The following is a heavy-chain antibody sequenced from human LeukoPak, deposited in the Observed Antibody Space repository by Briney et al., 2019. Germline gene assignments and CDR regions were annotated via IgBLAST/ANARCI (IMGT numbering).Heavy chain of an antibody. Sequence: SETLSLTCTVSSGSTSSSSYYWGWIRQPPGKGLEWIGSIYYSGSTYYNPSLKSRITISVDTSKNQFSLKLSSVTAADTAVYYCARGFYDFWSGYYIPYWRIYFDYWGQGTLVTVSS. CDR3: ARGFYDFWSGYYIPYWRIYFDY. CDR2: IYYSGST. J-gene: IGHJ4*02. V-gene: IGHV4-39*01. CDR1: SGSTSSSSYY. D-gene: IGHD3-3*01.